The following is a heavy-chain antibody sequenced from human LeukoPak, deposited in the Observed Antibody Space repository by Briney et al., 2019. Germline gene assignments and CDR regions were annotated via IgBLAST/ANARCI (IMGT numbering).Heavy chain of an antibody. V-gene: IGHV4-30-2*01. D-gene: IGHD4-17*01. J-gene: IGHJ4*02. CDR3: ARGMPVTFDY. Sequence: SETLSLTCTVSGGSISSGGYYWSWIRQPPGKGLEWIGYIYHSGSTNYNPSLKSRVTISVDTSKNQFSLKLSSVTAADTAVYYCARGMPVTFDYWGQGTLVTVSS. CDR1: GGSISSGGYY. CDR2: IYHSGST.